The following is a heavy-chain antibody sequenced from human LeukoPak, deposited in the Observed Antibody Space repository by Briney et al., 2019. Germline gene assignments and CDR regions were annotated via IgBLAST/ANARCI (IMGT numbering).Heavy chain of an antibody. CDR2: IYYSGST. CDR1: DGSISSSSYY. CDR3: ARDPHHRGRYFDWLLPAFDY. D-gene: IGHD3-9*01. Sequence: SETLSLTCTVSDGSISSSSYYWGWIRQPPGKGLEWIGSIYYSGSTYYNPSLKSRVTISVDTSKNQFSLKLSSVTAADTAVYYCARDPHHRGRYFDWLLPAFDYWGQGTLVTVSS. J-gene: IGHJ4*02. V-gene: IGHV4-39*02.